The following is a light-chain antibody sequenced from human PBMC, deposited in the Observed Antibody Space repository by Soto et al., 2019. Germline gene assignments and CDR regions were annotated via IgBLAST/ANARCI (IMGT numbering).Light chain of an antibody. V-gene: IGLV2-23*02. Sequence: QSVLTQPASVSGSPGQSITISCTGTSTDVQEYNLVSWYQQHPGKVPKIIVYEVSKRPSGVSHRFSGSKSDNTASLTISGLQAEDEADYYCCAYVAGYLVFGGGTKLTVL. CDR1: STDVQEYNL. CDR2: EVS. CDR3: CAYVAGYLV. J-gene: IGLJ2*01.